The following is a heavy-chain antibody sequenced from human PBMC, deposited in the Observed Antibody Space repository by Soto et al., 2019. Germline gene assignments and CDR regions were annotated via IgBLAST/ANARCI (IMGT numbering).Heavy chain of an antibody. V-gene: IGHV1-18*01. CDR2: ISAYNGNT. CDR3: RAAGREQCFDY. CDR1: GYTFTSYG. D-gene: IGHD3-10*01. J-gene: IGHJ4*02. Sequence: QVQLVQSGAEVKKPGASVKVSCKASGYTFTSYGISWVRQAPGQVLEWMGWISAYNGNTNYAQKLQGRVTMTTDTSPRKAYTELRSLRSDDTAVSDCRAAGREQCFDYWGQGTLVTVSS.